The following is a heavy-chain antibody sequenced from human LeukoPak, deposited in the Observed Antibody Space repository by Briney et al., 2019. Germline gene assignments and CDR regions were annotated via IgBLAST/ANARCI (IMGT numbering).Heavy chain of an antibody. D-gene: IGHD6-19*01. J-gene: IGHJ4*02. Sequence: GSLRLSCAASGFTFSSYAMHWVRQASGKGLEWVAVIWYDGSNKYYADSVKGRFTISRDNSKNTLYLQMDSLRAEDTAVYYCARDPGVRWLVGFDYWGQGTLVTVSS. CDR3: ARDPGVRWLVGFDY. V-gene: IGHV3-33*01. CDR2: IWYDGSNK. CDR1: GFTFSSYA.